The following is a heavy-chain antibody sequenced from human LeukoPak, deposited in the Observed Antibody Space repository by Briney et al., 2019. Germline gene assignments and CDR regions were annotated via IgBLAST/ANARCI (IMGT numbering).Heavy chain of an antibody. D-gene: IGHD6-19*01. CDR1: GFTFSRHG. J-gene: IGHJ4*02. CDR2: ISNEGSRK. Sequence: PGRSLRLSCAPSGFTFSRHGMHWVRQAPGKGLEWVAIISNEGSRKYYAHSVEGRFTISRDNSKNTLYLQMDSLRAEDTAVYYCARDRAGNYFDYWGQGTLVSVSS. CDR3: ARDRAGNYFDY. V-gene: IGHV3-30*03.